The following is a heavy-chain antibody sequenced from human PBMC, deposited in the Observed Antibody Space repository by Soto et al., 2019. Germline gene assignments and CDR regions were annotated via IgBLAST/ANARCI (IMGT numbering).Heavy chain of an antibody. CDR2: IYPGDSDT. CDR1: GYSFTSYW. CDR3: ARHRPYYDFWSGYSSPLDY. J-gene: IGHJ4*02. D-gene: IGHD3-3*01. Sequence: GESLKISCKGSGYSFTSYWIGWLRQMPGKGLEWMGIIYPGDSDTRYSPSFQGQVTISADKSISTAYLQWSSLKASDTAMYYCARHRPYYDFWSGYSSPLDYWGQGTLVTGSS. V-gene: IGHV5-51*01.